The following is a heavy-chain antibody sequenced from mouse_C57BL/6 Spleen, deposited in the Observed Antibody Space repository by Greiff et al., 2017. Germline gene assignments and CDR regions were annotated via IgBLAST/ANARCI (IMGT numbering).Heavy chain of an antibody. CDR1: GYAFSSSW. CDR3: ARGIGDYDGWFAY. Sequence: QVQLQQSGPELVKPGASVKISCKASGYAFSSSWMNWVKQRPGQGLEWIGRIYPGDGDTNYNGKFKGKATLTADKSSSTAYMQLSSLTSEDSAVYFCARGIGDYDGWFAYGGKGTLVTVSA. D-gene: IGHD2-4*01. J-gene: IGHJ3*01. V-gene: IGHV1-82*01. CDR2: IYPGDGDT.